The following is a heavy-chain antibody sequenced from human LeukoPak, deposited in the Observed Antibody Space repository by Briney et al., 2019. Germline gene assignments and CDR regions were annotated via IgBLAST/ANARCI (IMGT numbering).Heavy chain of an antibody. CDR3: AKREYDSGGYYSFYY. Sequence: GGSLRLSCAASGFTFSSCGIHLVRQAPGKGLEWVAFIRYDGSNKDYADSVKGRFTISRDNSKNTLYLQMNSLRAEDTAVYYCAKREYDSGGYYSFYYWGQGTLVTVSS. J-gene: IGHJ4*02. D-gene: IGHD3-22*01. CDR1: GFTFSSCG. CDR2: IRYDGSNK. V-gene: IGHV3-30*02.